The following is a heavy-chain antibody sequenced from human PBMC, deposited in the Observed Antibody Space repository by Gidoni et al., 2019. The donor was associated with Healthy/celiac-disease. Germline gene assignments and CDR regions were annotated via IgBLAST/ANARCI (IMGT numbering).Heavy chain of an antibody. Sequence: EVQLVESGGGLVKPGGSLRLSCAASGFTFSNAWMSWVRQAPGKGLEWVGLIKSKTDGGTTDYAAPVKGRFTISRDDSKNTLYLQMNSLKTEDTAVYYCTTGRGQLLDYWGQGTLVTVSS. CDR2: IKSKTDGGTT. CDR3: TTGRGQLLDY. CDR1: GFTFSNAW. J-gene: IGHJ4*02. V-gene: IGHV3-15*01. D-gene: IGHD6-6*01.